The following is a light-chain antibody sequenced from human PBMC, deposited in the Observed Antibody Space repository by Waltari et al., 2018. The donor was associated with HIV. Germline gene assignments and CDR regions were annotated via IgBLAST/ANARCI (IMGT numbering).Light chain of an antibody. CDR1: KTVLSRSNNKNF. J-gene: IGKJ3*01. CDR2: WAS. CDR3: QQYFDAPLT. Sequence: DIVMTQSPDSLAVSLGERATINCKSTKTVLSRSNNKNFLSWYQQKPGQPPKLLIYWASTRQSGVPDRFSGSGSGTEFTLTISSLQAEDVAVYYCQQYFDAPLTFGPGTKVEIK. V-gene: IGKV4-1*01.